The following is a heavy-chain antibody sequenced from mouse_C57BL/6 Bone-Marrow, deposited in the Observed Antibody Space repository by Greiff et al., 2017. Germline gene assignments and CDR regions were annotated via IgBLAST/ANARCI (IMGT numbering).Heavy chain of an antibody. V-gene: IGHV1-9*01. CDR1: GYTFTGYW. D-gene: IGHD1-1*01. CDR3: AREEATTVRVFYFDY. CDR2: ILPGSGST. Sequence: QVQLQQSGAELMKPGASVKLSCKATGYTFTGYWIEWVKQRPGHGLEWIGEILPGSGSTNYNEKFKGKATFTADTSSNPAYMQRSSLTTEDSAIYYCAREEATTVRVFYFDYWGQGTTLTVSS. J-gene: IGHJ2*01.